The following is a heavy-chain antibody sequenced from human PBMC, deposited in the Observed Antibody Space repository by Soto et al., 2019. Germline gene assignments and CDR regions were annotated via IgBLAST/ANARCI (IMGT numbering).Heavy chain of an antibody. D-gene: IGHD3-22*01. CDR2: IFPSDSDT. Sequence: EYLKVSWSTSGYRFPSYWIAWVRQMPGKGLEWMGIIFPSDSDTRYSPSFQGQVTISADRSTSTVFLHWASLKASDTAVYFCARKDKSGYFNWFDPWGQGTLVT. V-gene: IGHV5-51*01. CDR3: ARKDKSGYFNWFDP. CDR1: GYRFPSYW. J-gene: IGHJ5*02.